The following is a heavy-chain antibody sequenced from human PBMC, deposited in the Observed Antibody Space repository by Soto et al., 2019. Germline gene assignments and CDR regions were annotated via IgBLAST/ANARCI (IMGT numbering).Heavy chain of an antibody. CDR1: GFTFSNAW. V-gene: IGHV3-15*01. J-gene: IGHJ4*02. CDR3: AKDNRQQLSKGGGLFDY. Sequence: EVQLVESGGGLVKPGGSLRLSCAASGFTFSNAWMSWVRQAPGKGLEWVGRIKSKTDGGTTDYAAPVKGRFTISRDDSKNTLYLQMNSLKTEDTAVYYCAKDNRQQLSKGGGLFDYWGQGTLVTVSS. D-gene: IGHD6-13*01. CDR2: IKSKTDGGTT.